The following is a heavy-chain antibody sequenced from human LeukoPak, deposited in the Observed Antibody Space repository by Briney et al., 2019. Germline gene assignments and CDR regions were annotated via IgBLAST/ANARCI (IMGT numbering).Heavy chain of an antibody. CDR2: INHSGST. CDR3: ARGRSQYYYDSSGYYFDY. J-gene: IGHJ4*02. D-gene: IGHD3-22*01. Sequence: SETLSLTCAVYGGSFSGYYGSWIRQPPGKGLEWIGEINHSGSTNYNPSRKSRVTISVDTSKNQFSLKLSSVTAADTAVYYCARGRSQYYYDSSGYYFDYWGQGTLVTVSS. CDR1: GGSFSGYY. V-gene: IGHV4-34*01.